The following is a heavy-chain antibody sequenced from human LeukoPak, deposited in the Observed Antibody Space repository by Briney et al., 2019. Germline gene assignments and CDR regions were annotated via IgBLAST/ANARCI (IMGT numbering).Heavy chain of an antibody. Sequence: GGSLRLSCAASGFTFSDYYMSWIRQAPGKGLEWVSYISSSSSYTNYADSAKGRFTISRDNAKNSLYLQMNSLRAEDTAVYYCARVLMVRGVIFDYWGQGTLVTVSS. D-gene: IGHD3-10*01. CDR1: GFTFSDYY. CDR3: ARVLMVRGVIFDY. J-gene: IGHJ4*02. CDR2: ISSSSSYT. V-gene: IGHV3-11*05.